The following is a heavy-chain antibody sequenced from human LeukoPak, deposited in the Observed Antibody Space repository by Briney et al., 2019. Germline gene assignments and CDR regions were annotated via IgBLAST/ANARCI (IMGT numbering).Heavy chain of an antibody. CDR2: IYSSGST. Sequence: SETLSLICTVSGDSITGFYWSWIRQPPGEGLEWIGYIYSSGSTYYNPSLKSRVTISVDTSKNQFSLKLSSVTAADTAFYYCTRRRWTFDYWGQGTLVTVSS. V-gene: IGHV4-59*08. CDR1: GDSITGFY. D-gene: IGHD3/OR15-3a*01. J-gene: IGHJ4*02. CDR3: TRRRWTFDY.